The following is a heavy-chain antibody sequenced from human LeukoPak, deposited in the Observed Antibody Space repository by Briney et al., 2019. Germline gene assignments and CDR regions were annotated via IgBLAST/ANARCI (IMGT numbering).Heavy chain of an antibody. CDR1: GGTFSSYA. J-gene: IGHJ6*04. V-gene: IGHV1-69*06. CDR2: IIPIFGTA. Sequence: SVKVSCKASGGTFSSYAISWVRQAPGQGLEWMGGIIPIFGTANYAQKFQGRVTITADKSTSTAYMELSSLRSEDTAVYYCARARYCSGGSCYWTPYYYYGMDVWGKGTMVTVSS. CDR3: ARARYCSGGSCYWTPYYYYGMDV. D-gene: IGHD2-15*01.